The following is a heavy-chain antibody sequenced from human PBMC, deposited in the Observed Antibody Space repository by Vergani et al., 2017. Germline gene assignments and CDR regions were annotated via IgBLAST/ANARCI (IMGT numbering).Heavy chain of an antibody. J-gene: IGHJ3*01. CDR3: ARVAPSNSEVTPTAFDV. V-gene: IGHV1-18*01. D-gene: IGHD1-1*01. Sequence: QVQLVQSGAELKKPGASVSVSCKGSSHTFQTSGISWVRQAPGKGLEWMAWIRPYTGHTIYAQKFQDRVTMTADTSTNPAYMELRSLRSDDTAVYFCARVAPSNSEVTPTAFDVWGQGTMVTVSS. CDR1: SHTFQTSG. CDR2: IRPYTGHT.